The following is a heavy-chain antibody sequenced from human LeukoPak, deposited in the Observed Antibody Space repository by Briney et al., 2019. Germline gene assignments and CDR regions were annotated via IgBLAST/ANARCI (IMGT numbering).Heavy chain of an antibody. CDR2: ISWNSGSI. Sequence: PGRSLRLSCAASGFTFDDYAMHWVRQAPGKGLEWVSGISWNSGSIGYADSVKGRFTISRDNAKNSLYLQMNSLRAEDTALYYCAKVAGSSGWCYAFDIWGQGTMVTVSS. V-gene: IGHV3-9*01. D-gene: IGHD6-19*01. J-gene: IGHJ3*02. CDR1: GFTFDDYA. CDR3: AKVAGSSGWCYAFDI.